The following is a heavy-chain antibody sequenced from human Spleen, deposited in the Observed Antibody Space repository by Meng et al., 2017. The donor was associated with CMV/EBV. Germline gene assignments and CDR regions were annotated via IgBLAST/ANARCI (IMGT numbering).Heavy chain of an antibody. V-gene: IGHV3-23*01. CDR3: AKVIGGGWYRVNVIANQGFDY. CDR1: GFTFSSYW. Sequence: GGSLRLSCAASGFTFSSYWMSWVRQAPGKGLEWVSGISGSGGGTYYADSVKGRFTISRDNSKNTLYLQMNSLRAEDTAVYYCAKVIGGGWYRVNVIANQGFDYWGQGTLVTVSS. J-gene: IGHJ4*02. D-gene: IGHD6-19*01. CDR2: ISGSGGGT.